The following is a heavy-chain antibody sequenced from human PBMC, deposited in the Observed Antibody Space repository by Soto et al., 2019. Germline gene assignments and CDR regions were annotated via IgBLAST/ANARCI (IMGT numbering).Heavy chain of an antibody. CDR1: GYTFTSYG. Sequence: SVKVSCKASGYTFTSYGISWVRQAPGQGLEWLGRINPKSGGTSTAQKFQGWVTMTTDTSISTATMELTRLTSDDTAIYYCARGDSTDCSNGVCSFFYNHDMDVWGQGTTVTVS. V-gene: IGHV1-2*04. CDR2: INPKSGGT. CDR3: ARGDSTDCSNGVCSFFYNHDMDV. D-gene: IGHD2-8*01. J-gene: IGHJ6*02.